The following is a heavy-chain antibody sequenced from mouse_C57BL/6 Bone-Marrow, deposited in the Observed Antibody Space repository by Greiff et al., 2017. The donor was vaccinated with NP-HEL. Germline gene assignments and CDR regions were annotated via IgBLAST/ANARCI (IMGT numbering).Heavy chain of an antibody. CDR2: ISNLAYSI. Sequence: EVHLVESGGGLVQPGGSLKLSCAASGFTFSDYGMAWVRQAPRKGPEWVAFISNLAYSIYYADTVTGRFTISRENAKNTLYLEMSSLRSENTAMYYCARYGFYDYDEGYAMDYWGEGTSVTVSS. D-gene: IGHD2-4*01. V-gene: IGHV5-15*01. CDR3: ARYGFYDYDEGYAMDY. CDR1: GFTFSDYG. J-gene: IGHJ4*01.